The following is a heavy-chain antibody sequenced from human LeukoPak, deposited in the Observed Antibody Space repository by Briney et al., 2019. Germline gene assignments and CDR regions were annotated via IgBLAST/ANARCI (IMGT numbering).Heavy chain of an antibody. CDR2: IDSDGSST. Sequence: AGGSLRLSCAASGFTFSSHWMHWVRQAPGKGPVWVSRIDSDGSSTSYADFVKGRFTISRDNAKNTLYLQMNSLRAEDTAVYYCAQWELGDDYWGQGTLVTVSS. D-gene: IGHD1-26*01. CDR3: AQWELGDDY. J-gene: IGHJ4*02. V-gene: IGHV3-74*01. CDR1: GFTFSSHW.